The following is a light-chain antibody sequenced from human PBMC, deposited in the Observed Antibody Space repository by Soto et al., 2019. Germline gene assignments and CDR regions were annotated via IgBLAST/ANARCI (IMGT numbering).Light chain of an antibody. CDR2: DAS. CDR1: QSISSW. CDR3: QQYNSYSQT. Sequence: QMTQSPSTLSASVGDRVTITCRASQSISSWLAWYQQKPGKAPKLLIYDASSLESGVPSRFSGSGSGTEFTLTISSLQPDDFATYYCQQYNSYSQTFGQGTKVDIK. V-gene: IGKV1-5*01. J-gene: IGKJ1*01.